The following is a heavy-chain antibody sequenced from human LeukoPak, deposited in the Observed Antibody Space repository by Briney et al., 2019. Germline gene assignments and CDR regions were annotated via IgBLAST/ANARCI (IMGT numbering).Heavy chain of an antibody. Sequence: ASVKVSCKASGYTFTSYGISWVRQAPGQGLEWMGWISAYNGNTNYAQKLQGRVTMTTDTSTSTAYMELRSLRSDDTAVYYCVRERRETTVINYYYYGMDVWGQGTTVTVSS. J-gene: IGHJ6*02. D-gene: IGHD4-17*01. CDR2: ISAYNGNT. CDR3: VRERRETTVINYYYYGMDV. V-gene: IGHV1-18*01. CDR1: GYTFTSYG.